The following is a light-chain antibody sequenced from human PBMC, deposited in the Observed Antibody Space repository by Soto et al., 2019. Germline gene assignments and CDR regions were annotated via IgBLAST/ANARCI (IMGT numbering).Light chain of an antibody. V-gene: IGLV1-44*01. CDR2: SNN. J-gene: IGLJ2*01. Sequence: QSVLTQPPSASGTPGQRVTISCSGSSSNIGSNTVNWYQQLPGTAPKILIYSNNQRPSGVPDRFSGSKSGTSASLAISGLQSEDEADYYCAACDGSLNGPVFGGGTKLTVL. CDR1: SSNIGSNT. CDR3: AACDGSLNGPV.